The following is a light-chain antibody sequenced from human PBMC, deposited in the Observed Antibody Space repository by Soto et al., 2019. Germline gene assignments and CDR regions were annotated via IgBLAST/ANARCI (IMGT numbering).Light chain of an antibody. CDR3: QQRSNWLT. Sequence: EIVLTQSPATLSLSPGERATLSCRASQSISSYLAWYQQKPGQAPTLLIYDAVIRATGIPARFSGSGSGTDFTLPISSLEPEDFAIYYCQQRSNWLTFGGGTRVEIK. CDR2: DAV. V-gene: IGKV3-11*01. J-gene: IGKJ4*01. CDR1: QSISSY.